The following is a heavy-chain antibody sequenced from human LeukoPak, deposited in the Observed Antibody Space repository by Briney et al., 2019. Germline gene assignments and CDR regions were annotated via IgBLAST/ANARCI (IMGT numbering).Heavy chain of an antibody. J-gene: IGHJ6*03. D-gene: IGHD6-6*01. CDR1: GGSISSYY. CDR3: AREYQYSSSSGYYYYMDV. CDR2: IYYSGST. V-gene: IGHV4-59*01. Sequence: SETLSLTCTVSGGSISSYYWSWIRQPPGKGLEWIGYIYYSGSTNYNPSLKSRVTISVDTSKNQFSLKLSSVTAADTAVYYCAREYQYSSSSGYYYYMDVWGKGTTVTVSS.